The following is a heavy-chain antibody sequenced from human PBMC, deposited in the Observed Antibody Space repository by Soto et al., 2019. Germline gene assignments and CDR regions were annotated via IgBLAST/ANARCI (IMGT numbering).Heavy chain of an antibody. Sequence: SETLSLTCTVSGGSISSYYWGWIRQPPGKGLEWIGSIYYSGSTYYNPSLKSRVTISVDTSKNQFSLKLSSVTAADTAVYYCARLLTAFSLRIVLRYFDTLDYWGQGTLVTVSS. CDR3: ARLLTAFSLRIVLRYFDTLDY. CDR1: GGSISSYY. J-gene: IGHJ4*02. V-gene: IGHV4-39*01. CDR2: IYYSGST. D-gene: IGHD3-9*01.